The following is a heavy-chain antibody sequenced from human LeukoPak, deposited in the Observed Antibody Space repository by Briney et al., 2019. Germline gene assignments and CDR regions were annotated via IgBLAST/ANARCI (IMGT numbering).Heavy chain of an antibody. D-gene: IGHD3/OR15-3a*01. Sequence: GASVKVSCKSSGYTFTRYAMNWVRQAPGQGLEWMGWIDTHTGNPTYAQGFTGRFVFSLDTSVSTTYLQISSLKAEDTAVYFCAREDFWTGYSVGYWGQGTLVTASS. CDR1: GYTFTRYA. J-gene: IGHJ4*02. CDR3: AREDFWTGYSVGY. CDR2: IDTHTGNP. V-gene: IGHV7-4-1*02.